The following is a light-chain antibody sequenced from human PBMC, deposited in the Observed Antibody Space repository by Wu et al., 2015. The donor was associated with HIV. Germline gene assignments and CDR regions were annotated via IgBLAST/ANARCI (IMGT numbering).Light chain of an antibody. CDR3: QQHANWPLT. CDR1: RSVSSA. Sequence: EIVLTQSSAALSISPGERATLSCRASRSVSSAVAWYQQKPGQAPRLLIYDASNRATGIPARFTGGGSGTDYSLTISSLEPEDFAVYYCQQHANWPLTFGQGTRLEIK. V-gene: IGKV3-11*01. CDR2: DAS. J-gene: IGKJ5*01.